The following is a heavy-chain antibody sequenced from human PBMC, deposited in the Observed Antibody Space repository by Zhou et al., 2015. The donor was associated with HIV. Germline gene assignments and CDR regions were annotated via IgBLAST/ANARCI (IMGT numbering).Heavy chain of an antibody. Sequence: QVQLVQSGAEVKKPGSSVKVSCKASGGTFSSYAISWVRQAPGQGLEWMGGISTYNINAVYAQKFQGRITMSTDISTTTAYMELRSLRSDDTAVYYCARNWINDYWGQGTLVTVSS. CDR2: ISTYNINA. CDR1: GGTFSSYA. J-gene: IGHJ4*02. D-gene: IGHD1-1*01. V-gene: IGHV1-69*06. CDR3: ARNWINDY.